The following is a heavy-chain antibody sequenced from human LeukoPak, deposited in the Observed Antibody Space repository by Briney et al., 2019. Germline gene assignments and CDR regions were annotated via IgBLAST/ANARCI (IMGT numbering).Heavy chain of an antibody. J-gene: IGHJ4*02. CDR3: AKHSGSYFIYHVDS. CDR2: ISGSAYNT. Sequence: GGSLRLSCAASGFTFSSYGMSWVRQAPGKGLEWVSTISGSAYNTYYADSVKGRFTISRDNSANTLYLQMNSLRAEDTALYYCAKHSGSYFIYHVDSWGQGTPVTVSS. V-gene: IGHV3-23*01. D-gene: IGHD1-26*01. CDR1: GFTFSSYG.